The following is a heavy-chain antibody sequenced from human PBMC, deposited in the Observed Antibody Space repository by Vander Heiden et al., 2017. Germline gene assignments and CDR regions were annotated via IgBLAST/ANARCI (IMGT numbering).Heavy chain of an antibody. Sequence: VQLVDSGGALVQPVLSLRLSDAAAGFTFGSHWRGWVGQAPGKGREWVANIKQEGSETYYVDSVKGRFTISRDNAKNSLYLKMNTLRVESTAVAYCARNDIVVLVAANGAFDYWGQGTLVTVSS. CDR1: GFTFGSHW. CDR3: ARNDIVVLVAANGAFDY. D-gene: IGHD2-15*01. CDR2: IKQEGSET. J-gene: IGHJ4*02. V-gene: IGHV3-7*01.